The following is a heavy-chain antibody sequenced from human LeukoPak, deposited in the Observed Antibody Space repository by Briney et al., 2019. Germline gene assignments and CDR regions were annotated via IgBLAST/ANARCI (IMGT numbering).Heavy chain of an antibody. CDR3: ARVPRTGTTAP. CDR2: ISYDGSNK. Sequence: LRLSCAASGFTFSSYAMSWVRQAPGKGLEWVAVISYDGSNKYYADSVKGRFTISRDNSKNTLYLQMNSLRAEDTAVYYCARVPRTGTTAPWGQGTLVTVSS. CDR1: GFTFSSYA. V-gene: IGHV3-30-3*01. D-gene: IGHD1-7*01. J-gene: IGHJ5*02.